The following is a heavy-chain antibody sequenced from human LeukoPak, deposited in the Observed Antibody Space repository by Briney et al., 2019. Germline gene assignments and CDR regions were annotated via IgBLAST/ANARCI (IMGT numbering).Heavy chain of an antibody. Sequence: SVKVSCKASGGTFSSYAISWVRQAPGQGLEWMGRIIPILGIANYAQKFQGRVTITADKSTSTAYMELSSLRSEDTAVYYCARDALYGHYCDSSGYIDWGQGTLVTVSS. CDR1: GGTFSSYA. J-gene: IGHJ4*02. V-gene: IGHV1-69*04. CDR3: ARDALYGHYCDSSGYID. D-gene: IGHD3-22*01. CDR2: IIPILGIA.